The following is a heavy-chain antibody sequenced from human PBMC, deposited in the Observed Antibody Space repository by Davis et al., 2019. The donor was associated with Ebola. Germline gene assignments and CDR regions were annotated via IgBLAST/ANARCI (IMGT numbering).Heavy chain of an antibody. Sequence: SETLSLTCTVSGGSISSSTHYWSWIRQPPGKGLEWIGYFFYSGNTNYNPSLMSRATISVDTSTNQVSLKLKSVTTADTAVYYCAALAGYWGQGTLVTVSS. CDR1: GGSISSSTHY. CDR2: FFYSGNT. CDR3: AALAGY. D-gene: IGHD6-25*01. J-gene: IGHJ4*02. V-gene: IGHV4-61*01.